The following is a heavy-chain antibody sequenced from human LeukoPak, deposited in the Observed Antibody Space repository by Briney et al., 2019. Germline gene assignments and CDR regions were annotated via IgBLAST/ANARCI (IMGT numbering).Heavy chain of an antibody. CDR3: ARQIELLNWFDP. J-gene: IGHJ5*02. Sequence: GSLRLSCAASGFTFSNAWMSWVRQAPGKGLEWIGSIYSSGSTNYYSSLKSRDTISADTYKNQHSLSLSSVAAADTAVYFCARQIELLNWFDPWGRGTLVSVCS. CDR2: IYSSGST. D-gene: IGHD1-26*01. CDR1: GFTFSNAW. V-gene: IGHV4-59*08.